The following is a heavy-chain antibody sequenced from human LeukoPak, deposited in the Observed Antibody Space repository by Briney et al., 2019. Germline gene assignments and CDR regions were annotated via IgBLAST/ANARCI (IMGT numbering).Heavy chain of an antibody. CDR3: ARGSSSWDWSDP. CDR2: IIPILGIA. CDR1: GGTFSSYT. J-gene: IGHJ5*02. D-gene: IGHD6-13*01. V-gene: IGHV1-69*02. Sequence: ASVKVSCKASGGTFSSYTISWVRQAPGQGLEWMGRIIPILGIANYAQKFQGRVTITADKSTSTAYMELSSLRSEDTAVYYCARGSSSWDWSDPWGQGTLVTVSS.